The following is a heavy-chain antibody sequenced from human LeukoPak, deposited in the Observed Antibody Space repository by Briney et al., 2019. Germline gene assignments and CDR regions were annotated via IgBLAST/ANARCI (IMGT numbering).Heavy chain of an antibody. V-gene: IGHV4-4*07. D-gene: IGHD2-2*02. CDR1: GASITNYY. CDR2: VYTSGSP. J-gene: IGHJ5*02. Sequence: SETLSLTCTVSGASITNYYWSWIRQPAGKALEWIGRVYTSGSPNYNPSLKSRVTMSVDTSKNQVSLKLSSVTAADTAVYYCARDIYCSSTSCYRSWFDPWGQGTLITVSS. CDR3: ARDIYCSSTSCYRSWFDP.